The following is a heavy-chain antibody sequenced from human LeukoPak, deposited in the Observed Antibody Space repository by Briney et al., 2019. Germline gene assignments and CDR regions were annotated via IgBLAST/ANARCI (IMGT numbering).Heavy chain of an antibody. J-gene: IGHJ6*04. V-gene: IGHV3-48*03. D-gene: IGHD6-13*01. CDR3: ARELSSWADYYYYYGMDV. CDR2: ISSSGSTI. CDR1: GFTFSSYE. Sequence: GGSLRLSCAASGFTFSSYEMNWVCQAPGKGLEWVSYISSSGSTIYYADSVKGRFTISRDNAKNSLYLQMNSLRAEDTAVYYCARELSSWADYYYYYGMDVWGKGTTVTVSS.